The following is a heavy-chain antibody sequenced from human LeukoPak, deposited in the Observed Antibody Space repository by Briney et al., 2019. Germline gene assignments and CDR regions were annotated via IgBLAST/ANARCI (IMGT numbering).Heavy chain of an antibody. J-gene: IGHJ4*02. CDR3: ARARARIAVAGTAALDY. Sequence: ASVKVSCKASGYTFTSYAMNWVRQAPGQGPEWMGWINTNTGNPTYAQGFTGRFVFSLDTSVSTAYLQISSLKAEDTAVYYCARARARIAVAGTAALDYWGQGTLVTVSS. V-gene: IGHV7-4-1*02. CDR2: INTNTGNP. D-gene: IGHD6-19*01. CDR1: GYTFTSYA.